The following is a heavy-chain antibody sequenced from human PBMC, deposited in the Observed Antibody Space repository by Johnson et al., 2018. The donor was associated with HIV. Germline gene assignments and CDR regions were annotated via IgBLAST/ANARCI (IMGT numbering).Heavy chain of an antibody. CDR3: AREEGSGEPPNAFEI. V-gene: IGHV3-11*04. J-gene: IGHJ3*02. CDR1: GFTFSDYY. Sequence: QVQLVESGGGLVKPGGSLRLSCAASGFTFSDYYMSWIRQAPGKGLEWVSYISSSGSTIYYADSVKGRFTISRDNFKNTLYLQMNSLRTDHPAVDYCAREEGSGEPPNAFEIWGQGTMVTVSS. D-gene: IGHD3-16*01. CDR2: ISSSGSTI.